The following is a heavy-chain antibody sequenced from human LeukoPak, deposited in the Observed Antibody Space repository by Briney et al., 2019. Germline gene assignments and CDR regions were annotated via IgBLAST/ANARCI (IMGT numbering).Heavy chain of an antibody. CDR2: ISSSGSTI. CDR3: AELGITMIGGV. J-gene: IGHJ6*04. Sequence: GGSLRLSCAASGFTFSNAWMSWVRQAPGKGLEWVSYISSSGSTIYYADSVKGRFTISRDNAKNSLYLQMNTLRAEDTAVYYCAELGITMIGGVWGKGTTVTISS. D-gene: IGHD3-10*02. V-gene: IGHV3-11*04. CDR1: GFTFSNAW.